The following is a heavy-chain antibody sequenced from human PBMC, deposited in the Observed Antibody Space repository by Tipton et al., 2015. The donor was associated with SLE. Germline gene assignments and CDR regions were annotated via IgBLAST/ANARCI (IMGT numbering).Heavy chain of an antibody. CDR1: GGSFSGYY. CDR3: ARELWGARYDPRHPFDI. J-gene: IGHJ3*02. CDR2: INHSGST. V-gene: IGHV4-34*01. Sequence: TLSLTCAVYGGSFSGYYWSWIRQPPGKGLEWIGEINHSGSTNYNPSLKSRVTISVDTSKNQFSLKLSSVTAADTAVYYCARELWGARYDPRHPFDIWGQGTMVTVSS. D-gene: IGHD3-16*01.